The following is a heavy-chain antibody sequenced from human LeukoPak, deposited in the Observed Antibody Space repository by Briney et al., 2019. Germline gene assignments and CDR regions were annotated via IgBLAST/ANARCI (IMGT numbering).Heavy chain of an antibody. J-gene: IGHJ3*02. V-gene: IGHV5-51*01. D-gene: IGHD3-3*01. CDR2: IYPGDSDT. CDR1: GYSFTSYW. CDR3: ARRTIFGVVIDAFDI. Sequence: LGESLKISCKGSGYSFTSYWIGWVRQMPGKGLEWMGIIYPGDSDTRYSPSFQGQVTISADKPISTAYLQWSSLKALDTAMYYCARRTIFGVVIDAFDIWGQGTVVTVSS.